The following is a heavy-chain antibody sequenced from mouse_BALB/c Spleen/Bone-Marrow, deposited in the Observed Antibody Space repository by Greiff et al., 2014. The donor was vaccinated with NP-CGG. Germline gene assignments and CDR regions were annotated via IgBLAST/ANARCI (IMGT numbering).Heavy chain of an antibody. D-gene: IGHD1-1*01. J-gene: IGHJ2*01. CDR2: INPDSSTI. CDR1: GFDFSRYW. Sequence: VQLKQSGGGLVQPGGSLKLSCAASGFDFSRYWMSWVRQAPGKGLEWIGEINPDSSTINYTPSLKDKFIISRDNAKNTLYLQMSKVRSEDTALYYCARLYYYGLQDSSGQRTTPPVPS. CDR3: ARLYYYGLQDS. V-gene: IGHV4-1*02.